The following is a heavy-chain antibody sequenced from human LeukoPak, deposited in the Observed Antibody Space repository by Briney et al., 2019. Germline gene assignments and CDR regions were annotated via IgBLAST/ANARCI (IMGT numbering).Heavy chain of an antibody. CDR1: GFTVSSYY. CDR3: ARDWFHAIDY. V-gene: IGHV3-53*01. Sequence: GGSLRLSCAASGFTVSSYYMNWVRQAPGKELEWVSVIYTGGGRYYADSVRGRFTISRDTSKNMVFLQMNSLRAEDTAVYYCARDWFHAIDYWGQGTLVTVSS. CDR2: IYTGGGR. D-gene: IGHD2/OR15-2a*01. J-gene: IGHJ4*02.